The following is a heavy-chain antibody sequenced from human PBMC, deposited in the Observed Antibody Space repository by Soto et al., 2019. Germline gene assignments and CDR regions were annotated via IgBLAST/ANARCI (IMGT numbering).Heavy chain of an antibody. CDR1: GFTFSSYA. V-gene: IGHV3-23*01. CDR3: AKDLGYSSSAGDY. D-gene: IGHD6-13*01. Sequence: EVQLLESGGGLVQPGGSLRLSCAASGFTFSSYAMSWVRQAPGKGLEWVSAISGSGASTYYADPVTGRFTISRHNSKNTLYLQMNSLRAEDTAVYHCAKDLGYSSSAGDYWGQGTLVTVSS. CDR2: ISGSGAST. J-gene: IGHJ4*02.